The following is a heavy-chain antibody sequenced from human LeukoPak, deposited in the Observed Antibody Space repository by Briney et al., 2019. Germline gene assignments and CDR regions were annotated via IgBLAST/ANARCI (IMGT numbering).Heavy chain of an antibody. D-gene: IGHD3-10*01. CDR2: IQYDESLK. Sequence: PGGSLRLSCEASGFPFSRFGMNWVRQAPGKGLEWVAFIQYDESLKCYLGSVKGRFATSRDNSKNTVYLQMNSLRVEDTAVYYCAKDQGVVGSYDAWGQGTLVTVSS. V-gene: IGHV3-30*02. CDR1: GFPFSRFG. CDR3: AKDQGVVGSYDA. J-gene: IGHJ5*02.